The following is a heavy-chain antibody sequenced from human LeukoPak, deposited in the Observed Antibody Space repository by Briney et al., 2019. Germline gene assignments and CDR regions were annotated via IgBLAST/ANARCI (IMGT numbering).Heavy chain of an antibody. D-gene: IGHD3-9*01. J-gene: IGHJ6*03. CDR3: ASRGLILSGYYYMDV. CDR1: GGTFSSYA. CDR2: VIHIFGTA. V-gene: IGHV1-69*06. Sequence: SVNVSCNASGGTFSSYAISWVRQAPGPGLEWMGGVIHIFGTANYAQTYQGRVTITADKSTSTDYMELSSLRSEDTAVYYCASRGLILSGYYYMDVWGKGTTVTLSS.